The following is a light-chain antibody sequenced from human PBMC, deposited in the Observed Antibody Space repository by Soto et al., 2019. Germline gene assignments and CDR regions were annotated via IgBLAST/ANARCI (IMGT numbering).Light chain of an antibody. V-gene: IGKV1-9*01. Sequence: DIKLTQSPSFLSASVGDRVTITCRASQGISSDLAWYQQKPGKAPNLLIYAAFTLQSGVPSTFSGSGSGTEFTLTISSLQPEDFATYYCQQLNSYPFTFGQGTRLEIK. CDR3: QQLNSYPFT. J-gene: IGKJ2*01. CDR1: QGISSD. CDR2: AAF.